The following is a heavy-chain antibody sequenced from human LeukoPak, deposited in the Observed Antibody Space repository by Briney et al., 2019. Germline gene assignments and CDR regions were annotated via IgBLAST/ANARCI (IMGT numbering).Heavy chain of an antibody. CDR2: ISGSGGST. J-gene: IGHJ4*02. V-gene: IGHV3-23*01. D-gene: IGHD2-15*01. Sequence: GGSLRLSCAASGFTFSSYAMSWVRQAPGEGLEWVSAISGSGGSTYYADSVKGRFTISRDNSKNTLYLQMNSLRAEDTAVYYCAKDSKTPLPNCSGGSCYLYWGQGTLVTVSS. CDR1: GFTFSSYA. CDR3: AKDSKTPLPNCSGGSCYLY.